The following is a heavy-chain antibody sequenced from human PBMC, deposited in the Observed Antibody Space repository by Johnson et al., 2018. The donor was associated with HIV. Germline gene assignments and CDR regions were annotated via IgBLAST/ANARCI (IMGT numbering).Heavy chain of an antibody. CDR3: VRDDYSFQF. CDR2: INADGSRT. CDR1: GFTFSHYW. J-gene: IGHJ3*01. V-gene: IGHV3-74*01. Sequence: VQLVESGGGLIQPGGSLRLSCVASGFTFSHYWMEWVRQAPGEGLVWVSRINADGSRTTYADSVKGRFTISRDNAKNTLYLEINGRRADDTAVYYCVRDDYSFQFWGRGTLVTVSS. D-gene: IGHD4/OR15-4a*01.